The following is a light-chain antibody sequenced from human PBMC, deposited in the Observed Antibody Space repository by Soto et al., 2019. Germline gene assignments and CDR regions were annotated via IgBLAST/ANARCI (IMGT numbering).Light chain of an antibody. Sequence: DIQMTQSPSSLSASVGDRVSITCRASQSIGKFLNWYQQQPGKAPKILIYAASTLQSGVPSRFSGSGSGTDFTLTISSLQPEDFATYYCQQSFSTLGWTFGQGTEVDIK. CDR2: AAS. J-gene: IGKJ1*01. CDR1: QSIGKF. V-gene: IGKV1-39*01. CDR3: QQSFSTLGWT.